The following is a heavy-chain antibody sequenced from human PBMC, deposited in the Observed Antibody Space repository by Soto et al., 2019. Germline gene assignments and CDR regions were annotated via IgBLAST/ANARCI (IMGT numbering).Heavy chain of an antibody. CDR3: ARDRANWFDP. CDR2: IWYDGSKK. Sequence: QVQVVESGGGVVQPGRSLRLSCAVSGFTYTTYGMHWVRQAPGKGLERVAVIWYDGSKKYYLDSVKGRFTISRDNSKNTLDLEMNDLSAEDTAVYYCARDRANWFDPWGQGTLVTVSS. V-gene: IGHV3-33*01. CDR1: GFTYTTYG. J-gene: IGHJ5*02.